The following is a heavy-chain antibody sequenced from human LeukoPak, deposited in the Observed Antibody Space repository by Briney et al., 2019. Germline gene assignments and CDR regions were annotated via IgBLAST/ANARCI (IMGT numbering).Heavy chain of an antibody. CDR3: ARAMRLRYFDWLFPRLDP. V-gene: IGHV4-61*10. CDR1: GNSISSGDNY. Sequence: PSETLSLTCTVSGNSISSGDNYWSWIRQPAGKGLEWIGEINHSGSTNYNPSLKSRVTISVDTSKNQFSLKLSSVTAADTAVYYCARAMRLRYFDWLFPRLDPWGQGTLVTVSS. D-gene: IGHD3-9*01. J-gene: IGHJ5*02. CDR2: INHSGST.